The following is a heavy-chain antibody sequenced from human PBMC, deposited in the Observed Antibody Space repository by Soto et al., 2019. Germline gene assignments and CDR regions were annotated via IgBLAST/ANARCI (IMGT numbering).Heavy chain of an antibody. V-gene: IGHV4-59*08. CDR3: ARRYGGNFDF. Sequence: SETLSLTCTVSGGSISSYYWSWIRQPPGKGLEWIGYIYYSGSTNYNPSLKSRVTISVDTSNNQFSLKLNSVTAADTAVYYCARRYGGNFDFWGQGTLVTVSS. D-gene: IGHD1-26*01. CDR2: IYYSGST. J-gene: IGHJ4*02. CDR1: GGSISSYY.